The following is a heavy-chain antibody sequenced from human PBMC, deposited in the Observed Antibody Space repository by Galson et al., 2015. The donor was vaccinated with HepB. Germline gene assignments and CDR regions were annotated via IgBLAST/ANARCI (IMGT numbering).Heavy chain of an antibody. CDR2: IKQDGSEK. J-gene: IGHJ5*02. CDR3: ARVGQDYGDYLTGDWFDP. CDR1: GFTFSNYW. D-gene: IGHD4-17*01. Sequence: SLRLSCAASGFTFSNYWMSWVRQAPGKGLEWVANIKQDGSEKYYVDSVKGRFTISRDDAKNSLYLQMNSLRAEDTAVYYCARVGQDYGDYLTGDWFDPWGQGTLVTVSS. V-gene: IGHV3-7*03.